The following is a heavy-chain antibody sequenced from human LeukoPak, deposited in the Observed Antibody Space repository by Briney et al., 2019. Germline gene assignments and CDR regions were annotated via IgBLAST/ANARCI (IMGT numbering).Heavy chain of an antibody. V-gene: IGHV4-59*01. CDR2: IYNSGST. J-gene: IGHJ3*02. Sequence: SETLPLTCTVSGGSISSYYLNWIRQPPGKGLEWIGYIYNSGSTNYNPSLKTRVTMSVDTSKSQFSLRLSSMTAADTAIYYCARLTAVGAFDIWGQGTMVNVSP. CDR3: ARLTAVGAFDI. CDR1: GGSISSYY. D-gene: IGHD2-2*01.